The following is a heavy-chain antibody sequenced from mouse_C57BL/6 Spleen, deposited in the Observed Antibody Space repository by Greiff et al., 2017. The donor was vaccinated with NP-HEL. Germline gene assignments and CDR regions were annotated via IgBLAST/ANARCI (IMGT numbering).Heavy chain of an antibody. CDR1: GYSFSSSW. V-gene: IGHV1-82*01. CDR2: IYPGDGDT. Sequence: VQLQQSGPELVKPGASVKISCKASGYSFSSSWMIWVKQRPGKGLEWIGRIYPGDGDTNYHGKFKGKVTLTADKSSSTAYMQLSSLTSEESAVYFCAREGYYDVDANDYWGEGTSVTVS. CDR3: AREGYYDVDANDY. J-gene: IGHJ4*01. D-gene: IGHD2-4*01.